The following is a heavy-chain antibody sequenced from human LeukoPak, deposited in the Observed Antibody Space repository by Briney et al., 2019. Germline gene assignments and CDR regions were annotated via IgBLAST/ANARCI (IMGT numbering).Heavy chain of an antibody. CDR1: GGSISSYY. CDR2: IYYSGST. J-gene: IGHJ4*02. V-gene: IGHV4-59*01. CDR3: ARWAFGEYYFDY. D-gene: IGHD3-10*01. Sequence: PSETLSLTCTVSGGSISSYYWSWIRQPPGKGLEWIGYIYYSGSTNYNPSLKSRVTISVDTSKSQFSLKLSSVTAADTAVYYCARWAFGEYYFDYWGQGTLVTVSS.